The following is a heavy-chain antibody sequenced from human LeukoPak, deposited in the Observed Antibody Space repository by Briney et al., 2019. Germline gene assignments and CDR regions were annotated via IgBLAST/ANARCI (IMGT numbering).Heavy chain of an antibody. CDR3: ARGVEPLAANTLAY. Sequence: PGGSLRLSCAASGVTVITNDMTWVRQAPGQGLELVSVLYSDGNTKYADSVQGRFTISRDNSKNTLYLEMNSLSPDDTAVYYCARGVEPLAANTLAYWGQGTLVTVSS. V-gene: IGHV3-53*01. CDR1: GVTVITND. CDR2: LYSDGNT. J-gene: IGHJ4*02. D-gene: IGHD1-14*01.